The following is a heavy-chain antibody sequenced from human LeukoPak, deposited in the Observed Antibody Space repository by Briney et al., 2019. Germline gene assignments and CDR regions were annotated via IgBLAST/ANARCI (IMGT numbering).Heavy chain of an antibody. CDR3: ARSSPGYSSTSFDY. V-gene: IGHV4-59*08. D-gene: IGHD6-13*01. Sequence: IYYSGSTNYNPSLKSRLTISVDTSNNQFSLRLSSVTAADTAVYYCARSSPGYSSTSFDYWGQGTLVTVSS. CDR2: IYYSGST. J-gene: IGHJ4*02.